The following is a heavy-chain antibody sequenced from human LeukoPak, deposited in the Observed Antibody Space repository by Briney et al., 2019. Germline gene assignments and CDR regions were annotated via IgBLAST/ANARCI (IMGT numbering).Heavy chain of an antibody. Sequence: KPSETLSLTCSVSGGSISSLYWSWIRQPPGKGLEWIGYIYYSGSTNYNPSLKSRVTISVDTSKNQFSLKLSSVTAADTAVYYCARLRFLEWLLFDYWGQGTLVTVSS. CDR3: ARLRFLEWLLFDY. J-gene: IGHJ4*02. CDR2: IYYSGST. D-gene: IGHD3-3*01. CDR1: GGSISSLY. V-gene: IGHV4-59*08.